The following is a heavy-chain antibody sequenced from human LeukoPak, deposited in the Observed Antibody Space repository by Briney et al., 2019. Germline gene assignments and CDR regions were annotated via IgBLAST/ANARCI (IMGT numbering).Heavy chain of an antibody. V-gene: IGHV3-30*03. CDR3: ARGHYYDSSGYLGIDY. D-gene: IGHD3-22*01. Sequence: GGSLRLSCAVSEFTFRSAVMLWVRQAPGKGLEWVALISYDGRYQYYADSVKGRFTISRDDSKNTLYLQMNSLRAEDTAVYYCARGHYYDSSGYLGIDYWGQGTLVTVSS. J-gene: IGHJ4*02. CDR1: EFTFRSAV. CDR2: ISYDGRYQ.